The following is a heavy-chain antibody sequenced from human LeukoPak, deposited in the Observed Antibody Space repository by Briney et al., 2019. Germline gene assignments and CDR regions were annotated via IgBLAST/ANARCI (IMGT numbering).Heavy chain of an antibody. CDR2: ISGSGGST. J-gene: IGHJ4*02. D-gene: IGHD5-18*01. V-gene: IGHV3-23*01. CDR3: AKQGGYSYGYVGY. Sequence: GGSLRLSCPASGFTFSSYAMSWVRQAPGKGLEWVSAISGSGGSTYYADSVKGRLTISRDNSQNTLYLQMNSLRAEDKAVYYCAKQGGYSYGYVGYWGQGTLVTVSS. CDR1: GFTFSSYA.